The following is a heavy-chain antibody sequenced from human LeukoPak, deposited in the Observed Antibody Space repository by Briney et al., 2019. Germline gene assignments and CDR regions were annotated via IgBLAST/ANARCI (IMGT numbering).Heavy chain of an antibody. D-gene: IGHD3-10*01. J-gene: IGHJ3*02. CDR2: VHHSGST. CDR1: GASISSSTYY. Sequence: SETLSLTCSVSGASISSSTYYWGWIRQPPGKGLEWIGSVHHSGSTYYTPSLKSRVTISVDTSKNQFSLKLSSVTAADTAVYQCARLYYYGSGSYLSGFDIWGQGTMVTVSS. V-gene: IGHV4-39*01. CDR3: ARLYYYGSGSYLSGFDI.